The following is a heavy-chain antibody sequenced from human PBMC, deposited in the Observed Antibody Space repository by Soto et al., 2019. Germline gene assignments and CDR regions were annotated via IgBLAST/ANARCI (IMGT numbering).Heavy chain of an antibody. CDR3: ARSIVGATYWFDP. CDR1: GGSISSSNW. D-gene: IGHD1-26*01. Sequence: TSETLSLTCAVSGGSISSSNWWSCVRQPPGKGLEWIGEIYHSGSTNYNPSLKSRVTISVDKSKNQFSLKLSSVTAADTAVYYCARSIVGATYWFDPWGQGTLVTVSS. J-gene: IGHJ5*02. V-gene: IGHV4-4*02. CDR2: IYHSGST.